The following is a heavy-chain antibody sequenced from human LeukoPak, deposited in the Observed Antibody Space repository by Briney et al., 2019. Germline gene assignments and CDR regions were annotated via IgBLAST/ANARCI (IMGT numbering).Heavy chain of an antibody. D-gene: IGHD3-22*01. CDR1: GGTSNSHA. CDR2: IIPNLGTT. J-gene: IGHJ4*02. V-gene: IGHV1-69*04. Sequence: SVKVSCKASGGTSNSHAISWVRQAPGQGLEWMGRIIPNLGTTNRAQNFQDRVTLTADKSTNTAYMELTSLTSDDTAVYYCAATNDGGGYQWGDFFDFWGQGTLVTVSS. CDR3: AATNDGGGYQWGDFFDF.